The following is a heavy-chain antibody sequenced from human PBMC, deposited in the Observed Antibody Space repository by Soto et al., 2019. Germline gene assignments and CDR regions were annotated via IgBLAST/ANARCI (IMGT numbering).Heavy chain of an antibody. CDR3: ARGQSDYGDYAQNSYFDY. CDR2: IYYSGST. V-gene: IGHV4-31*03. D-gene: IGHD4-17*01. J-gene: IGHJ4*02. Sequence: QVQLQESGPGLVKPSQTLSLTCTVSGGSISSGGYYWSWIRQHPGKGLEWIGYIYYSGSTYYNPSLKSRVTISVDTSKNQFSLKLSSVTAADTAVYYCARGQSDYGDYAQNSYFDYWGQGTLVTVSS. CDR1: GGSISSGGYY.